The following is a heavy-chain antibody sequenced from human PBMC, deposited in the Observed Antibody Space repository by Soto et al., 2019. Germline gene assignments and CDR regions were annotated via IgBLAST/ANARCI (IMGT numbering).Heavy chain of an antibody. D-gene: IGHD6-6*01. CDR3: ASEGRKYSLPWAWFDP. CDR1: GYTFTSYY. V-gene: IGHV1-46*01. Sequence: GASVKVSCKASGYTFTSYYMHWVRQAPGQGLEWMGIINPSGGSTSYAQKFQGRVTMTRDTSTSTVYMELSSLRSEDTAVYYCASEGRKYSLPWAWFDPWGQGTLVTVSS. CDR2: INPSGGST. J-gene: IGHJ5*02.